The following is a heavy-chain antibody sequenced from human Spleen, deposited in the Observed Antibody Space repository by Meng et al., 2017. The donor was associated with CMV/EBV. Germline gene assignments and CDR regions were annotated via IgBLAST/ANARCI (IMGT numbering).Heavy chain of an antibody. CDR3: ARSYSNTIFGVVVPDDALDI. CDR2: ISAYNGSA. J-gene: IGHJ3*02. D-gene: IGHD3-3*01. Sequence: ASVKVSCKASGYTFTSYGITWVRQAPGQGLEWMGWISAYNGSAKSAQKVQGRVTMTTDTSTTTAYMELRSLRSDDTAVYYCARSYSNTIFGVVVPDDALDIWGQGTMVTVSS. CDR1: GYTFTSYG. V-gene: IGHV1-18*04.